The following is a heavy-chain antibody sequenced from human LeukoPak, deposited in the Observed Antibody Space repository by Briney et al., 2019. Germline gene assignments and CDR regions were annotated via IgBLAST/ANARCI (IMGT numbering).Heavy chain of an antibody. Sequence: EPSETLSLTCTVSGGSISSGDYYWSWIRQPPGKGLEWIGYIYYSGSTYYNPSLKSRVTISVDTSKNQFSLKLSSVTAADTAVYYCAREEYQLLYYYYGMDVWGQGTTVTVSS. V-gene: IGHV4-30-4*01. J-gene: IGHJ6*02. CDR3: AREEYQLLYYYYGMDV. CDR1: GGSISSGDYY. CDR2: IYYSGST. D-gene: IGHD2-2*01.